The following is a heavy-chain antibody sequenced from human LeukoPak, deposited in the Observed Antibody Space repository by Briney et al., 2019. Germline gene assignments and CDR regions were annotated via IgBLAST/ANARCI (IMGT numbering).Heavy chain of an antibody. CDR1: GDSVSSNSAA. V-gene: IGHV6-1*01. J-gene: IGHJ3*01. CDR3: VRDDGIGLDAFDV. Sequence: SQTLSLNCAVSGDSVSSNSAAWNWIRQSPSRGLEWLGRTYYRSKWYNDYAVSVKSRITINPDTSKNQFSLQLNSVTPEDTAVYYCVRDDGIGLDAFDVWSPGTMVTVSS. CDR2: TYYRSKWYN. D-gene: IGHD1-14*01.